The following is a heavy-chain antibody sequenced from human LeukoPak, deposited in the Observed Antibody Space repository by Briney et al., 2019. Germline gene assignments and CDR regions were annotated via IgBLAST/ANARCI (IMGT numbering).Heavy chain of an antibody. D-gene: IGHD3-10*01. CDR3: ARDQGRSYGSGAPIDY. Sequence: GGSLRLSCAASGFTFSSYGMHWVRQAPGKGLEWVAVISYDGSNKYYADSVKGRFTISRDNSKNTLYLQMNSLRAEDTAVYCCARDQGRSYGSGAPIDYWGQGTLVTVSS. V-gene: IGHV3-30*03. CDR1: GFTFSSYG. J-gene: IGHJ4*02. CDR2: ISYDGSNK.